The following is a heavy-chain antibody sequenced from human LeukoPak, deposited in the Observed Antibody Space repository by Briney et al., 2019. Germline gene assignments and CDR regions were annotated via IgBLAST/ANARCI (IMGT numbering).Heavy chain of an antibody. CDR1: GYTFTGYC. CDR3: APINFCSSTSCYGY. V-gene: IGHV1-2*02. Sequence: GASVKVSCKASGYTFTGYCMHWVRQAPGQGLEWMGWINPNSGGTNYAQKFQGRVTMTRDTSISTAYMELSRLSSDDTAVYYCAPINFCSSTSCYGYWGQGTLVTVSS. CDR2: INPNSGGT. J-gene: IGHJ4*02. D-gene: IGHD2-2*01.